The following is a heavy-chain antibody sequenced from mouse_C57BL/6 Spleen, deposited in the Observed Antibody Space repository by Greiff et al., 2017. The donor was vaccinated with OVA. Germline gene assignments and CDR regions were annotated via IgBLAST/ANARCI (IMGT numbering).Heavy chain of an antibody. CDR1: GFTFSSYA. J-gene: IGHJ3*01. Sequence: EVHLVESGGGLVKPGGSLKLSCAASGFTFSSYAMSWVRQTPEKRLEWVATISDGGSYTYYPDNVKGRFTISRDNAKNNLYLQMSHLKSEDTAMYYCARVNDGYPEAYWGQGTLVTVSA. CDR2: ISDGGSYT. V-gene: IGHV5-4*01. D-gene: IGHD2-3*01. CDR3: ARVNDGYPEAY.